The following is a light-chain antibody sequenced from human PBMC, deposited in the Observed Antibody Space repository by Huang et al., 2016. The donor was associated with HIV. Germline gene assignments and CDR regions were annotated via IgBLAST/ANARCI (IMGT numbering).Light chain of an antibody. J-gene: IGKJ4*01. CDR3: QQRSNWPPLT. CDR2: DAS. Sequence: EIVLTQSPATLSLSPGERATLSCRASQNVSSYLAWYQQKPGQAPRHLIYDASNRATGVPARFSGSGSGTDFTLTISSLEPEDFAVYYCQQRSNWPPLTFGGGTKVEIK. CDR1: QNVSSY. V-gene: IGKV3-11*01.